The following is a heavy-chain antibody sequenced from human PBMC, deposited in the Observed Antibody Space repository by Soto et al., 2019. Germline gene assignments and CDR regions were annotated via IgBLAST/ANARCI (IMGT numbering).Heavy chain of an antibody. D-gene: IGHD5-12*01. J-gene: IGHJ4*02. CDR1: GYTFSSYH. CDR2: VNPNSNET. CDR3: VRSGRRSGIDY. Sequence: QVQLVQSGAEVKKPGASVKVSCEASGYTFSSYHISWVRQASGQGLEWMGWVNPNSNETDYAQKFQGRVTMTGNTSIRKDYMELSSLRADDTAVYYCVRSGRRSGIDYWGQGTLVTVSS. V-gene: IGHV1-8*01.